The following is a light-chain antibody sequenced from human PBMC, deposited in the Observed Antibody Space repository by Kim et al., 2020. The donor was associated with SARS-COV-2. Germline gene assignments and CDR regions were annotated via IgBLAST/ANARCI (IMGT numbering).Light chain of an antibody. CDR1: NSNIGSNP. CDR2: SHN. CDR3: SSWDDSLNGVV. V-gene: IGLV1-44*01. Sequence: QSVLTRPPSASGTPGQRVTISCSGINSNIGSNPVNWYQQLPGTAPKLLIYSHNKRPSGVPDRFSGSKSGTSASLAISGLQSEDEADYYCSSWDDSLNGVVFGGGTQLTVL. J-gene: IGLJ3*02.